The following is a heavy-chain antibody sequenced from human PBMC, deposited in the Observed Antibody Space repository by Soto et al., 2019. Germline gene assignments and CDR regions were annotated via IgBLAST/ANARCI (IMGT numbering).Heavy chain of an antibody. CDR3: ARDWRYYDSSGYFGY. D-gene: IGHD3-22*01. V-gene: IGHV1-18*01. J-gene: IGHJ4*02. CDR2: ISASNGDT. Sequence: QVQLVQSGAEVKKPGASVKVSCKASGYIFTSYGISWVRQAPGQGLEWMGWISASNGDTNYAQKFQGRVSMTTDTSTSKAYMELRSLRSDDTAVYYCARDWRYYDSSGYFGYWGQGTLVTVSS. CDR1: GYIFTSYG.